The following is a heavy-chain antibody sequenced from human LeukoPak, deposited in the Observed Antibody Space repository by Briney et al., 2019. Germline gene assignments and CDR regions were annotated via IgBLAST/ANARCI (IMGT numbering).Heavy chain of an antibody. CDR2: MRYDESNK. V-gene: IGHV3-30*02. CDR3: VRGGSFSSGWYEIDY. J-gene: IGHJ4*02. D-gene: IGHD6-19*01. CDR1: GFTFSSYG. Sequence: PGGSLRLSCAASGFTFSSYGMHWIRQAPGKGLEWVAFMRYDESNKYYADSVKGRFTISRDNSKNTLYLQMNSLRAEDTAVYYCVRGGSFSSGWYEIDYWGQGTLVTVSS.